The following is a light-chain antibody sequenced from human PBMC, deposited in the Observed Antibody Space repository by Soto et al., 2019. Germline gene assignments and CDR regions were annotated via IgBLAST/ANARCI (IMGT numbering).Light chain of an antibody. V-gene: IGKV2-24*01. J-gene: IGKJ1*01. CDR1: QSLLYRDGNTF. Sequence: EIVLTQTALSSPVTLGQPASISCRSSQSLLYRDGNTFLTWLHQRPGQPPRLLIYKISRRFSGVPDRLTGSGAGTEFTLTISRVETEDVGVYYCMQTTQFPWTFGQGTKVEIQ. CDR2: KIS. CDR3: MQTTQFPWT.